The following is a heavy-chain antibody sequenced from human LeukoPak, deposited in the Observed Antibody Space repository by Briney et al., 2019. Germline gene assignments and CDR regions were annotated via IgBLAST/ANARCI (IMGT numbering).Heavy chain of an antibody. Sequence: GRSLRLSCAASGFTFDGYAMHWVRQAPGKGLEWVSGISWNSGSIGYADSVKGRFTISRDNAKNSLYLQMNSLRAEDTALYYCAKDRAVAGRRTSFDYWGQGTLVTVPS. CDR2: ISWNSGSI. CDR1: GFTFDGYA. J-gene: IGHJ4*02. D-gene: IGHD6-19*01. V-gene: IGHV3-9*01. CDR3: AKDRAVAGRRTSFDY.